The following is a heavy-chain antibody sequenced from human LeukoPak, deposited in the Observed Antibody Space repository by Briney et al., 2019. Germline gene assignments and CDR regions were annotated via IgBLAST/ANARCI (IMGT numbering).Heavy chain of an antibody. CDR2: SGSGGST. J-gene: IGHJ4*02. CDR1: GFPFSSYG. D-gene: IGHD5-18*01. Sequence: GGSLRLSCAASGFPFSSYGMSWLRQAPGKGLEWVSASGSGGSTYYADSVKGRFTISRDNSKNTLYLQMNSLRAEDTAVYYCARADWDTAMIDYWGQGTLVTVSS. CDR3: ARADWDTAMIDY. V-gene: IGHV3-23*01.